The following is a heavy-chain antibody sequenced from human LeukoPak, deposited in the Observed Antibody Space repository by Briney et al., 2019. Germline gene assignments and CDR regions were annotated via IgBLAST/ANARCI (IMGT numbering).Heavy chain of an antibody. J-gene: IGHJ6*02. V-gene: IGHV3-9*01. CDR1: GFSFDDYA. CDR2: IDWRSGSI. Sequence: GRSLRLSCAASGFSFDDYAMFWVRQVPVKGLEWVAGIDWRSGSIGYADSVQGRFTISRDNAKKSLSLQMSSLRPEDTALYYCARGNTLKDDSFYHGMDVRGPGTTVIVSS. D-gene: IGHD1/OR15-1a*01. CDR3: ARGNTLKDDSFYHGMDV.